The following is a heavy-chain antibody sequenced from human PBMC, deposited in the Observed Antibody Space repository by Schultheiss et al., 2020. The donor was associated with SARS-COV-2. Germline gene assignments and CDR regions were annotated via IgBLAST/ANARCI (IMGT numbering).Heavy chain of an antibody. V-gene: IGHV3-33*01. D-gene: IGHD1-1*01. CDR3: ARDLAGTNDY. CDR1: GFTFSNYG. CDR2: IWYDGRNK. Sequence: GGSLRLSCAASGFTFSNYGMHWVRQAPGKGLEWVAVIWYDGRNKYYADSVKGRFTISRDNSKNTLYLQMNSLRAEDTAVYHCARDLAGTNDYWGQGTLVSVSS. J-gene: IGHJ4*02.